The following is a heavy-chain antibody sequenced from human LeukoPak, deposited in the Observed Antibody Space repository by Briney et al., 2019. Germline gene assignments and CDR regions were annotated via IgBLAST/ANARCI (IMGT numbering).Heavy chain of an antibody. V-gene: IGHV4-39*01. CDR3: ARLRAYYYDSSGYYNFDF. CDR2: ISYSGRT. D-gene: IGHD3-22*01. J-gene: IGHJ4*02. CDR1: GGSTSSSSFY. Sequence: SETLSLTCTVSGGSTSSSSFYWGWIRQPPGKGLECIGRISYSGRTYYNPSLQSRVTISVDTSKNQFSLRLSSVAAADTAVYYCARLRAYYYDSSGYYNFDFWGQGTLVTVSS.